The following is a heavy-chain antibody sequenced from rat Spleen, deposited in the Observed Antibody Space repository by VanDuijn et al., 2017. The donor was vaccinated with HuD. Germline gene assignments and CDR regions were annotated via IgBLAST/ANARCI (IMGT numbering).Heavy chain of an antibody. J-gene: IGHJ2*01. Sequence: QVQLKESGPGLVKPSLTLSLTCTVSGFSLTSSHVNWVRQPPGKGLEWMGVMWSGGSTAYNSALKSRLSISRDTSRSQVFLKMSSLQIEDTAMYFCASGIHDFWGQGVMVTVSS. CDR3: ASGIHDF. V-gene: IGHV2-32*01. CDR2: MWSGGST. CDR1: GFSLTSSH. D-gene: IGHD1-4*01.